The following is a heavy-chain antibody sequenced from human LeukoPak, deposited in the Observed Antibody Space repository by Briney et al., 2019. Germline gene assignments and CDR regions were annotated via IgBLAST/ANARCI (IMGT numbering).Heavy chain of an antibody. CDR3: ARRLPYDSSGYAFDY. J-gene: IGHJ4*02. Sequence: PGGSLRLSCAPSGFTFSSYWMHWVRQAPGKGLVWVSRINSDGSRTSYADFVKGRFTISRDNAKNTLYLQMNSLRAEDTAVYYCARRLPYDSSGYAFDYWGQGTLVTVSS. D-gene: IGHD3-22*01. CDR1: GFTFSSYW. V-gene: IGHV3-74*01. CDR2: INSDGSRT.